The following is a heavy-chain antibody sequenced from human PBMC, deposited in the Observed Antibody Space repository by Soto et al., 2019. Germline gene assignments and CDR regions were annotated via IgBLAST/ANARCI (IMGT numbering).Heavy chain of an antibody. Sequence: GGSLRLSCAASGFTFSSYGMHWVRQAPGKGLEWVAVIWYDGSNKYYADSVKGRFTISRDNSKNTLYLQMNSLRAEDTAVYYCARGWEVTYPYYYYGMDVWGQGTTVTVSS. D-gene: IGHD1-26*01. CDR1: GFTFSSYG. CDR3: ARGWEVTYPYYYYGMDV. V-gene: IGHV3-33*01. CDR2: IWYDGSNK. J-gene: IGHJ6*02.